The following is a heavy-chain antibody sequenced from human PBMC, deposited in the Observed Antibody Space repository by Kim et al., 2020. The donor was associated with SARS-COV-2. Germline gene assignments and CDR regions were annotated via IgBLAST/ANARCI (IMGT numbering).Heavy chain of an antibody. CDR2: INYNSEGT. J-gene: IGHJ4*02. V-gene: IGHV3-23*01. Sequence: GGSLRLSCAASGLSFDTYAMSWVRQAPGQGLEWVSSINYNSEGTFYADSVKGRFTISRDNSKNTLYLQMNSLRAEDTALYYCGTAAQQVAPTSNYWGQGT. CDR1: GLSFDTYA. D-gene: IGHD2-15*01. CDR3: GTAAQQVAPTSNY.